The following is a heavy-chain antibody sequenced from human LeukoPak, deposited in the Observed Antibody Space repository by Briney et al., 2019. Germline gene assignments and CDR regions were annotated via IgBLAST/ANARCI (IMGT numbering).Heavy chain of an antibody. CDR3: ARDYSPSDGTSGHLY. CDR1: GASISSYY. V-gene: IGHV4-59*01. Sequence: PSETLSLTCIVSGASISSYYWSWIRQPPGKGLEWIGYIYYSGSTNYNPSLKSRVTISVDTSKNQFSLKLNSVTAADTAVYYCARDYSPSDGTSGHLYWGQGTLVTVSS. J-gene: IGHJ4*02. D-gene: IGHD3-22*01. CDR2: IYYSGST.